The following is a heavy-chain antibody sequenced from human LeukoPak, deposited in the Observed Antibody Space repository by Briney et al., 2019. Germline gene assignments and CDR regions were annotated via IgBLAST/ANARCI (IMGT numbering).Heavy chain of an antibody. Sequence: GGSLRLSCAASGFTFSSYAMHGVRQAPGRGLEGVSGISYDGSNKYYTDSVKGRFTISRDDSKNTLYLQMNSLRAEDTAVYYCAKPARTDYTDYWGQGTLVTVSS. CDR1: GFTFSSYA. CDR2: ISYDGSNK. J-gene: IGHJ4*02. CDR3: AKPARTDYTDY. D-gene: IGHD1-14*01. V-gene: IGHV3-30*04.